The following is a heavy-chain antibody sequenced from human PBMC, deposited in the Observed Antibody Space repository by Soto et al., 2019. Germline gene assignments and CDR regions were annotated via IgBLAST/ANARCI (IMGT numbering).Heavy chain of an antibody. CDR3: ARETPCVNGACPFDS. J-gene: IGHJ4*02. Sequence: VQLVESGGGLVQPGGTLRLSCAASGFPFSSYEMNWVRQAPGKGLEWVSYISSTGSTIFYADSVKGRFTISRDNTKNSLYLQLNSLRAEDTALYYCARETPCVNGACPFDSWGQGTLVTVSS. CDR2: ISSTGSTI. V-gene: IGHV3-48*03. D-gene: IGHD2-8*01. CDR1: GFPFSSYE.